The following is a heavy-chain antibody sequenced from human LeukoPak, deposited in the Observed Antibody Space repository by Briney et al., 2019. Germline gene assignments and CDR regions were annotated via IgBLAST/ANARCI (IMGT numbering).Heavy chain of an antibody. J-gene: IGHJ4*02. D-gene: IGHD6-19*01. V-gene: IGHV3-23*01. CDR2: ISGSGGST. Sequence: GGSLTLSCAASGFTFSNYAMSWVRQAPGKELEWVSAISGSGGSTYYADSVKGRFTISRDNSKNTLYLQMNSLRAEDTAVYYCAKGLQWLPFDYWGQGTLVTVSS. CDR3: AKGLQWLPFDY. CDR1: GFTFSNYA.